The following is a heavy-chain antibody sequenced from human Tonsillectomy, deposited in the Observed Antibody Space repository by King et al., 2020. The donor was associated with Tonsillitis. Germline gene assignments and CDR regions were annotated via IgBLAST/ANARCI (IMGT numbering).Heavy chain of an antibody. V-gene: IGHV3-7*01. J-gene: IGHJ3*01. CDR1: EFTLSEYW. CDR3: VRDRNYHDRRTYYDVLDV. D-gene: IGHD3-22*01. CDR2: IKGDGSVK. Sequence: EVQLVESGGGLVQPGGSLRLSCVASEFTLSEYWMTWIRQAPGEGPEGVANIKGDGSVKYFVESVEGRFTISRDNADSSLFLRMNSLRAEDTAMYYCVRDRNYHDRRTYYDVLDVWGPGTMVTVSS.